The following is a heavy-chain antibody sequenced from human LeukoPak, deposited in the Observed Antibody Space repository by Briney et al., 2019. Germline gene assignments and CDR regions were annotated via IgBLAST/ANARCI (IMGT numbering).Heavy chain of an antibody. V-gene: IGHV1-18*01. CDR1: GDTFTNNG. CDR3: ARVLGAGFDY. J-gene: IGHJ4*02. CDR2: ISAYNGNT. D-gene: IGHD1-26*01. Sequence: ASVKVSCKASGDTFTNNGISWVRQAPGQGLEWMGWISAYNGNTNYAQKLQGRVTMTTDTSTSTAYMGLRSLRSDDTAVYYCARVLGAGFDYWGQGTLVTVSS.